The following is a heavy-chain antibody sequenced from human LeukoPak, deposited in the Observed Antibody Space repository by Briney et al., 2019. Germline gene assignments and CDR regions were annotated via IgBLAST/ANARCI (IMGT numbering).Heavy chain of an antibody. J-gene: IGHJ1*01. CDR2: ISAYNGNT. Sequence: ASVKVSCKVSGYTLTELSMHWVRQAPGQGLEWMGWISAYNGNTNYAQKLQGRVTMTTDTSTSTAYMELRSLRSDDTAVYYCARDSVVVAATGYFQHWGQGTLVTVSS. CDR1: GYTLTELS. D-gene: IGHD2-15*01. CDR3: ARDSVVVAATGYFQH. V-gene: IGHV1-18*01.